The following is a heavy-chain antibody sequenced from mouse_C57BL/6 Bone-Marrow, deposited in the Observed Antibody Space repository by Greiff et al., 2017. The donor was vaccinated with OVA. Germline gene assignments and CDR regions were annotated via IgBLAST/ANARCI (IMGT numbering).Heavy chain of an antibody. CDR1: GYAFSSSW. D-gene: IGHD1-1*01. J-gene: IGHJ2*01. CDR2: IYPGDGDT. Sequence: QVQLQQSGPELVKPGASVKISCKASGYAFSSSWMNWVKQRPGKGLEWIGRIYPGDGDTNYNGKFKGKATRTADKSSSTAYMQLSSLTSEDSAVYFCVYYGSSYDYWGQGTTLTVSS. V-gene: IGHV1-82*01. CDR3: VYYGSSYDY.